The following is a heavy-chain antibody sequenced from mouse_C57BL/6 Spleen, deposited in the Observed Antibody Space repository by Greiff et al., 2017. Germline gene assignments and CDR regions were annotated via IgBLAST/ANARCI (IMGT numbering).Heavy chain of an antibody. D-gene: IGHD2-14*01. Sequence: EVMLVEPGGGLVKPGGSLKLSCAASGFTFSSYTMSWVRQTPETRLEWVATISGGGGNTYYPDSVKGRFTISRDYAKNTLYLQMSSLRSEDTALYYCARRRYGWFAYWGQGTLVTVSA. CDR3: ARRRYGWFAY. CDR1: GFTFSSYT. CDR2: ISGGGGNT. V-gene: IGHV5-9*01. J-gene: IGHJ3*01.